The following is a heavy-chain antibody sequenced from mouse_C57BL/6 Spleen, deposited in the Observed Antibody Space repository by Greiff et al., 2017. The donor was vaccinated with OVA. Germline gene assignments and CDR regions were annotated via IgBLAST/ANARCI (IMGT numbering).Heavy chain of an antibody. Sequence: QVQLQQSGAELARPGASVKLSCKASGYTFTSYGISWVKQRTRQGLEWIGEIDTSSGNTYYTEKFKGKATLTADKSSSTAYMELRSLTSDDSAVYICASSFVTAVVDHAMDYWGQGTSVTVSS. J-gene: IGHJ4*01. V-gene: IGHV1-81*01. CDR3: ASSFVTAVVDHAMDY. CDR2: IDTSSGNT. D-gene: IGHD1-1*01. CDR1: GYTFTSYG.